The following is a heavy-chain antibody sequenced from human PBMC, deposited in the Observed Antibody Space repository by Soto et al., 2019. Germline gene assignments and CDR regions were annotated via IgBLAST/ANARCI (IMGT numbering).Heavy chain of an antibody. J-gene: IGHJ4*02. CDR3: AIYPVELFRLDY. D-gene: IGHD3-10*01. CDR2: ISLYNGNT. Sequence: SVKVSCKAYDFSFTSHGISWVRQAPGQGLEWMGWISLYNGNTNYAQQFQGRVTMTTDTSTSTAYMELRSLRSDDTAMYFCAIYPVELFRLDYCGQGSFVTVSS. V-gene: IGHV1-18*04. CDR1: DFSFTSHG.